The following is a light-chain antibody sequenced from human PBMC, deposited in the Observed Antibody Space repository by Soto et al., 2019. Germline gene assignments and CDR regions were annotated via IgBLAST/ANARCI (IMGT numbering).Light chain of an antibody. CDR1: QTVANY. J-gene: IGKJ2*01. V-gene: IGKV1-39*01. Sequence: DIQMTQSPSSLSASVGDRVTITCRASQTVANYLNWYQQTPGKAPKLLISRASILNTGVPSRFSGSGSGTDFTLTISSLQPEDFVSYYCHQSFSNPFTFGQGNKLDI. CDR2: RAS. CDR3: HQSFSNPFT.